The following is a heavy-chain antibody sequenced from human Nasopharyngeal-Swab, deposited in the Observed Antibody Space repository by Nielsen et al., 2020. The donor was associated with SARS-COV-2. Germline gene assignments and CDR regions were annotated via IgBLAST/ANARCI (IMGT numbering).Heavy chain of an antibody. V-gene: IGHV3-7*01. CDR2: IKQDGSEK. CDR3: AREVRGSYWPAFDI. CDR1: GLTFSSYS. Sequence: GGSLRLSCAASGLTFSSYSMNWVRQAPGKGLEWVANIKQDGSEKYYVDSVKGRFTISRDNAKNSLYLQMNSLRAEDTAVYYCAREVRGSYWPAFDIWGQGTMVT. D-gene: IGHD1-26*01. J-gene: IGHJ3*02.